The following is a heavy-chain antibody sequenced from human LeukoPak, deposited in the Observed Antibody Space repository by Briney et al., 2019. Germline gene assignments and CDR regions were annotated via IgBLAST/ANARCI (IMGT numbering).Heavy chain of an antibody. CDR2: ISSSSSYI. J-gene: IGHJ4*02. D-gene: IGHD2-15*01. Sequence: AGGSLRLSXAASGFTFSSYSMNWVRQAPGKGVEWVSSISSSSSYIYYADSVKGRFTISRDNAKNSLYLQMNSLRAEDTAVYYCARGRGMAFLADYWGQGTLVTVSS. CDR3: ARGRGMAFLADY. CDR1: GFTFSSYS. V-gene: IGHV3-21*01.